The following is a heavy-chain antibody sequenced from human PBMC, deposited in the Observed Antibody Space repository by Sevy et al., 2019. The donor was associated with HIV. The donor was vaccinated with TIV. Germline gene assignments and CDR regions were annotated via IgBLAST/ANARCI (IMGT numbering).Heavy chain of an antibody. Sequence: GESLKISCKGSGYSFTSYWISWVRQMPGKGLEWMGRIDPTDSYTNYSPSFQGHVTFSADKSISTAYLQWSSLTASDTALYYCARDLPYSSDYDAPYGMDVWGQGTTVTVSS. CDR3: ARDLPYSSDYDAPYGMDV. V-gene: IGHV5-10-1*01. CDR2: IDPTDSYT. CDR1: GYSFTSYW. D-gene: IGHD5-12*01. J-gene: IGHJ6*02.